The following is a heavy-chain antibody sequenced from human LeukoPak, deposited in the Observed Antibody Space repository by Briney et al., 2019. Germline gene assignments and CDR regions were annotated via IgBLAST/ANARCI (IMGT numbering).Heavy chain of an antibody. J-gene: IGHJ4*02. D-gene: IGHD6-13*01. CDR1: GRSISISASY. CDR2: IYYIEST. V-gene: IGHV4-39*01. Sequence: MPSVTLSLTCTVSGRSISISASYWAWIRQPPGKGLEWYWCIYYIESTDYSPSFKSRVTISVDTSKNQLSLKLSSVTAADTAVYYCARHPPYSSSWLSLDYWGQGTLVTVSS. CDR3: ARHPPYSSSWLSLDY.